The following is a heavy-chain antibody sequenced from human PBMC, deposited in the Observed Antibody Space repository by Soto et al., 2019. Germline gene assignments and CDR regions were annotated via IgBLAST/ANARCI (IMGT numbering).Heavy chain of an antibody. CDR2: IYYSGST. CDR3: ARSGYCSSTSCYIGGGYYYYGMDV. Sequence: PSETLSLTCTVSGGSVSSGGYYWSWIRQHPGKGLEWIGYIYYSGSTYYNPSLKSRVTISVDTSKNQFSLKLSSVTAADTAVYYCARSGYCSSTSCYIGGGYYYYGMDVWGQGTTVTVS. J-gene: IGHJ6*02. D-gene: IGHD2-2*02. CDR1: GGSVSSGGYY. V-gene: IGHV4-31*03.